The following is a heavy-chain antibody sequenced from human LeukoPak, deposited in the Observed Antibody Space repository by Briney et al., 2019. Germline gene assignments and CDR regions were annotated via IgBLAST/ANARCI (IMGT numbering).Heavy chain of an antibody. CDR1: GFTFSSYG. J-gene: IGHJ6*03. Sequence: GGSLRLSCAASGFTFSSYGMHWVRQAPGKGLEWVAFIRYDGSNKYYADSVKGRFTISRDNSKNTLYLQMNSLRAEDTAVYYCVKDYAYSSGWYYYYYMDVWGKGTTVTVSS. V-gene: IGHV3-30*02. CDR2: IRYDGSNK. D-gene: IGHD6-19*01. CDR3: VKDYAYSSGWYYYYYMDV.